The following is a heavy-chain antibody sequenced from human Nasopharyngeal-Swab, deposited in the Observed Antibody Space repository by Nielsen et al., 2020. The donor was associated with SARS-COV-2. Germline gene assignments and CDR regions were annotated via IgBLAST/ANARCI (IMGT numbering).Heavy chain of an antibody. D-gene: IGHD6-13*01. CDR3: ARDTRNSWYYYYGMDV. CDR2: INTNTGNP. Sequence: ASVKVSCKASGYTFTSYAMNWVRQAPGQGLEWMGWINTNTGNPTYAQGFTGRFVFSLDTSVSTAYLQISSLKAEDTAVYYCARDTRNSWYYYYGMDVWGQGTTVTVSS. J-gene: IGHJ6*02. V-gene: IGHV7-4-1*02. CDR1: GYTFTSYA.